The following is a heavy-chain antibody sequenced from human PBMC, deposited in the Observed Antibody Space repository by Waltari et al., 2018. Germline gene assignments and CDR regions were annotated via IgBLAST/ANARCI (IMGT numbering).Heavy chain of an antibody. V-gene: IGHV3-9*01. J-gene: IGHJ4*02. Sequence: EVQLVESGGGLVQPGRSLRLSCAASGFTFDDYAMHWFRQAPRKGLEWVSGISWNSGSIGYADSVKGRFTISRDNAKNSLYLQMNSLRAEDTALYYCSGGAGGGISKLSSFDYWGQGTLVTVSS. D-gene: IGHD3-16*01. CDR2: ISWNSGSI. CDR3: SGGAGGGISKLSSFDY. CDR1: GFTFDDYA.